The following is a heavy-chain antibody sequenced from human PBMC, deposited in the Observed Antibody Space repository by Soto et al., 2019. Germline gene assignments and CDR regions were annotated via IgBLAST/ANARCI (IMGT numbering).Heavy chain of an antibody. J-gene: IGHJ4*02. CDR2: MYYSGST. Sequence: QVQLRESGPGLVKPSQTLSLTCTVSGGSINSGGYYWNWIRQHPGKGLEGIGYMYYSGSTYYNPFLRSRVIRSADTSENHFSLKLSSVTAADTAVYFCARGYRQSGYSSSWVFDYWGQGTLVNVSS. CDR3: ARGYRQSGYSSSWVFDY. CDR1: GGSINSGGYY. D-gene: IGHD6-13*01. V-gene: IGHV4-31*03.